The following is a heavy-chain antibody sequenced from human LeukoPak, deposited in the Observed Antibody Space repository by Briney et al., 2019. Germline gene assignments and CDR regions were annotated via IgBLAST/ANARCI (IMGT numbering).Heavy chain of an antibody. CDR3: ARPTYYYGSGSTY. CDR1: GVSISSYY. D-gene: IGHD3-10*01. J-gene: IGHJ4*02. V-gene: IGHV4-39*01. CDR2: IYYSGST. Sequence: PSETLSLTCTVSGVSISSYYWAWIRQPPGKGLEWIGSIYYSGSTYYNPSLKSRVTISVDTSKNQFSLKLTSVTAADTAVYYCARPTYYYGSGSTYWGQGTLVTVSS.